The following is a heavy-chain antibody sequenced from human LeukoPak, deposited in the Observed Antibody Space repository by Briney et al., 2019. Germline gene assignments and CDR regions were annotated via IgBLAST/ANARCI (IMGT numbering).Heavy chain of an antibody. D-gene: IGHD1-26*01. J-gene: IGHJ4*02. Sequence: GGSLRLSCVASGFTFRNFAMSWVRQAPGKGLEWVSGISGSGGSTSHAESVKGRFTISRDNSRNTLYLQMNSLRAEDMAVYYCAKDGYSEAYWGQGTLVTVSS. CDR2: ISGSGGST. CDR1: GFTFRNFA. CDR3: AKDGYSEAY. V-gene: IGHV3-23*01.